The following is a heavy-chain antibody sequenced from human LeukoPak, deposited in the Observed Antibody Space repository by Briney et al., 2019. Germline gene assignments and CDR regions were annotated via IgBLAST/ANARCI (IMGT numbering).Heavy chain of an antibody. J-gene: IGHJ6*02. CDR3: AREGYYYGSGSSYYYYGTDV. CDR2: ISSSSSYI. D-gene: IGHD3-10*01. V-gene: IGHV3-21*01. Sequence: GGSLRLSCAASGFTFSSYSMNRVRQAPGKGLEWVSSISSSSSYIYYADSVKGRFTISRDNAKNSLYLQMNSLRAEDTAVYYCAREGYYYGSGSSYYYYGTDVWGQGTTVTVSS. CDR1: GFTFSSYS.